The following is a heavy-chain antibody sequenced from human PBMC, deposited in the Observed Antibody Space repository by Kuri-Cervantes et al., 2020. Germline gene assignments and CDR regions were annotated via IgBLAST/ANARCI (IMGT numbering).Heavy chain of an antibody. CDR2: IYYSGST. CDR1: GGSISSSSYY. CDR3: ARDLAAAGVERKPIDY. D-gene: IGHD6-13*01. Sequence: GSLRLSCTVSGGSISSSSYYWGWIRQPPGKGLEWIGSIYYSGSTYYNPSLKSRVTISVDTSKNQFSLKLSSVTAADTAVYYCARDLAAAGVERKPIDYWGQGTLVTVSS. J-gene: IGHJ4*02. V-gene: IGHV4-39*07.